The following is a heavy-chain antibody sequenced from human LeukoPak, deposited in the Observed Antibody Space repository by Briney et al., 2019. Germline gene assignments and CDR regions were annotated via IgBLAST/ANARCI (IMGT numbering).Heavy chain of an antibody. D-gene: IGHD6-19*01. CDR3: ARGEGWLPSNFDY. CDR2: IKQDGSVK. V-gene: IGHV3-7*01. J-gene: IGHJ4*02. CDR1: GFTFSNYW. Sequence: GGSLRLSCAASGFTFSNYWMTWVRQAPGKGLEWVANIKQDGSVKYYVDSMKGRFTISRDNAKNSLYLQTNSLRAEDTAVYYCARGEGWLPSNFDYWGQGTLVTVSS.